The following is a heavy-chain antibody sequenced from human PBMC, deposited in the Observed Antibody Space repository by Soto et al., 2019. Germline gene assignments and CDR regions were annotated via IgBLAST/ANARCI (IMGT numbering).Heavy chain of an antibody. CDR3: ARAGTGTTDKGLYGMDV. J-gene: IGHJ6*02. CDR2: IIPIFGTA. V-gene: IGHV1-69*06. CDR1: GGTFSSYA. D-gene: IGHD1-7*01. Sequence: SLKVSCKASGGTFSSYAISWVRQAPGQGLEWMGGIIPIFGTANYAQKFQGRVTITADKSTSTAYMELSSLRSEDAAVYYCARAGTGTTDKGLYGMDVWGQGTTVTVSS.